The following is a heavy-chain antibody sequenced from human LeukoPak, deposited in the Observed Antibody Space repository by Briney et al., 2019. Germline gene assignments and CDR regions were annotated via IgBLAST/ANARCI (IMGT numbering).Heavy chain of an antibody. V-gene: IGHV3-23*01. CDR1: GFTFSNEA. CDR2: ISPGGGTT. CDR3: TKVRSGSSNWALRVFDY. Sequence: GGSLRLSCAVSGFTFSNEAMGWVRQLLGGGLEWVSTISPGGGTTYYAESMKGRFTISRDNSKSTLYLEMNSLRVEDTAVYYCTKVRSGSSNWALRVFDYWGQGALVTVSS. D-gene: IGHD4-11*01. J-gene: IGHJ4*02.